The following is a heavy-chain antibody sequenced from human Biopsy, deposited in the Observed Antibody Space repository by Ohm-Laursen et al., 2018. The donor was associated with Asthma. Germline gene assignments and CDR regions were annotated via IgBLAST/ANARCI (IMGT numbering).Heavy chain of an antibody. CDR3: ASRGGDFWSGYYMDY. V-gene: IGHV3-30*03. D-gene: IGHD3-3*01. J-gene: IGHJ4*02. CDR1: GFSYGSFG. Sequence: SLRLSLAAAGFSYGSFGLHWVRQVPRKGPEWVALISFHGRYEYYADSVKGRFTISRDNPMKRLYLQMSNLTAEDTAVYYCASRGGDFWSGYYMDYWGQGTLVTVSS. CDR2: ISFHGRYE.